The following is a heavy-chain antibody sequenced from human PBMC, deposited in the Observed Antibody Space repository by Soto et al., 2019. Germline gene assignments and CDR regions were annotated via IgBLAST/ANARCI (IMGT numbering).Heavy chain of an antibody. J-gene: IGHJ4*02. CDR1: GYTFTSYG. V-gene: IGHV1-18*01. CDR3: ARDFFATYYDFWSGYLLFDY. CDR2: ISAYNGNT. D-gene: IGHD3-3*01. Sequence: ASVKVSCTASGYTFTSYGISWVRQAPGQGLEWMGWISAYNGNTNYAQKLQGRVTMTTDTSTSTAYMELRSLRSDDTAVYYCARDFFATYYDFWSGYLLFDYWGQGTLVTVSS.